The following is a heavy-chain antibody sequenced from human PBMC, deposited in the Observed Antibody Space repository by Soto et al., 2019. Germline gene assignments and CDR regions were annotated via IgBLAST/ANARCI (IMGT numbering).Heavy chain of an antibody. D-gene: IGHD6-19*01. CDR1: GGSISSSNW. J-gene: IGHJ4*02. CDR3: ARASGSGWSDY. V-gene: IGHV4-4*02. Sequence: QVQLQESGPGLVKPSGTLSLTCAVSGGSISSSNWWSWVRQPPGKGLEWIGEIYHSGSTNYNPSLTSRVTISVDKSKNRISLKLSSVTDADTAVYYCARASGSGWSDYWGQGTLVTVSS. CDR2: IYHSGST.